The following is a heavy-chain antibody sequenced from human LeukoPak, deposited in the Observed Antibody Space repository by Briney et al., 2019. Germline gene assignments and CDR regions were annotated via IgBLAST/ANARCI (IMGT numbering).Heavy chain of an antibody. CDR3: ARGGDCSGGTCSFSHYMDV. Sequence: ASVKVSCKASGGTFRNYLITWVRQAPGQGLEWMGGIVPVSRSANHAQKFQDRVSITTDESTNTVYVEVSSLRSEDTAVYYCARGGDCSGGTCSFSHYMDVWGKGTTVTVSS. CDR2: IVPVSRSA. D-gene: IGHD2-15*01. CDR1: GGTFRNYL. J-gene: IGHJ6*03. V-gene: IGHV1-69*05.